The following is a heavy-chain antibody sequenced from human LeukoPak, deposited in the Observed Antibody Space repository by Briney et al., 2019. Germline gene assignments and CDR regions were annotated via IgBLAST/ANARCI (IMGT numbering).Heavy chain of an antibody. J-gene: IGHJ4*02. CDR3: ARRGGYVSGSYDFDY. V-gene: IGHV1-46*01. CDR1: GYTFTSYY. D-gene: IGHD3-10*01. Sequence: ASVKVTCKASGYTFTSYYMHWVPQAPGQRLEWMGIINPSGGSTSYAQKFQGRVTMTRDTSTSTVYMELSSLRSEDTAVYYCARRGGYVSGSYDFDYWGQGTLVTVSS. CDR2: INPSGGST.